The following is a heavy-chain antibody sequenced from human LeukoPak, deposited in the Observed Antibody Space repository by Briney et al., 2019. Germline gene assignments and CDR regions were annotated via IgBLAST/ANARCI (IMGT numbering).Heavy chain of an antibody. CDR3: ARDAAGYSSGWYGSASDY. J-gene: IGHJ4*02. D-gene: IGHD6-19*01. CDR2: IIPIFGTA. CDR1: GGTFSSYA. V-gene: IGHV1-69*06. Sequence: SVKVSCKASGGTFSSYAISWVRQAPGQGLEWMGGIIPIFGTANYAQKFQGRVTITADKSTSTAYMELSSLRSEDTAVYYCARDAAGYSSGWYGSASDYWGQGILVTVSS.